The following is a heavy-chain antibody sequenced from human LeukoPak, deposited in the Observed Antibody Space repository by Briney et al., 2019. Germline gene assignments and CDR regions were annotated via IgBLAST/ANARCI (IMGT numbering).Heavy chain of an antibody. D-gene: IGHD6-19*01. Sequence: PGGSLRLSCTASGFTFGDYAMSWFRQAPGKGLEWGGFIRSKAYGCTTEYAASVKGRFTISRDDSKSIAYLQMNSLKTEDTAVYYCTRVGLEEQWLVPEYYFDYWGQGTLVTVSS. CDR3: TRVGLEEQWLVPEYYFDY. CDR2: IRSKAYGCTT. CDR1: GFTFGDYA. V-gene: IGHV3-49*03. J-gene: IGHJ4*02.